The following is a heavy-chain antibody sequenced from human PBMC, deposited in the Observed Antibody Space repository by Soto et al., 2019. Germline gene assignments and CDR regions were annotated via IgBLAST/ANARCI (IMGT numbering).Heavy chain of an antibody. D-gene: IGHD3-16*01. CDR1: GFSLTTAGMG. J-gene: IGHJ5*02. Sequence: QITLKESGPALAKPTQTLTLTCSFSGFSLTTAGMGVGWIRQPPGKAPEWVALVYWDDDKRYNPSLRSRLTITKDTSKTLVVVTLTDMAPVDTGTYYCARRGTSSTAAGWFDPWGQGILVTVSS. CDR3: ARRGTSSTAAGWFDP. CDR2: VYWDDDK. V-gene: IGHV2-5*02.